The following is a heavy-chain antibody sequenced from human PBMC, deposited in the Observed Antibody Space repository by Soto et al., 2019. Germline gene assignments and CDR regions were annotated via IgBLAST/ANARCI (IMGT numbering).Heavy chain of an antibody. V-gene: IGHV4-59*01. CDR1: AASFSKYY. CDR3: ESVTFGGIVLAH. Sequence: PSETLSLTCTVSAASFSKYYWTWIRQSPGKGLEWIGYIYFNGNTNYHPSLKRRVTMSIDTSKKQFSLNLSSVTAADTAVYSCESVTFGGIVLAHWGQGALVTVS. J-gene: IGHJ4*02. CDR2: IYFNGNT. D-gene: IGHD3-16*01.